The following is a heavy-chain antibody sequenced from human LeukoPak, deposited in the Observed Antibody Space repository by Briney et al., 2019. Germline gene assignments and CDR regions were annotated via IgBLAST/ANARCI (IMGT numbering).Heavy chain of an antibody. V-gene: IGHV3-33*01. J-gene: IGHJ3*02. CDR2: IWYDASNK. CDR3: ATERDALDI. CDR1: GFTFSSYG. Sequence: PGRSLRLSCAASGFTFSSYGMHWVRQAPGKGLEWVAVIWYDASNKYYADSVKGRFTISRDNSNNTLYLQMNSLRAEDTAMYYCATERDALDIWGQGTMVTVSS.